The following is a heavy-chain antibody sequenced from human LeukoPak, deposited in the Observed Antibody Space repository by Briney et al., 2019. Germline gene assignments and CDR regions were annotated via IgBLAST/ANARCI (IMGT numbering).Heavy chain of an antibody. D-gene: IGHD3-3*01. CDR2: INPNSGGT. V-gene: IGHV1-2*02. CDR1: GYTFTGYY. J-gene: IGHJ3*02. Sequence: ASVKVSCKASGYTFTGYYMHWVRQAPGQGLEWMGWINPNSGGTNYAQKFRGRVTMTRDTSISTAYMELSRLRSDDTAVYYCARGYYDFWSGSGAFDIWGQGTMVTVSS. CDR3: ARGYYDFWSGSGAFDI.